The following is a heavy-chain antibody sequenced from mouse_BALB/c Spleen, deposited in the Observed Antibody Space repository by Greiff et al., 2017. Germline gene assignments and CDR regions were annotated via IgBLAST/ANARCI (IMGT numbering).Heavy chain of an antibody. D-gene: IGHD2-4*01. V-gene: IGHV14-4*02. J-gene: IGHJ3*01. CDR1: GFNITDYY. CDR2: IDPENGDT. CDR3: NAGMIRGRDY. Sequence: VQLKQSGAELVRPGASVKLSCTASGFNITDYYMHWVKQRPEQGLEWIGWIDPENGDTEYAPKFQGKATMTADTSSNTAYLQLSSLTSEDTAVYYCNAGMIRGRDYWGQGTLVTVSA.